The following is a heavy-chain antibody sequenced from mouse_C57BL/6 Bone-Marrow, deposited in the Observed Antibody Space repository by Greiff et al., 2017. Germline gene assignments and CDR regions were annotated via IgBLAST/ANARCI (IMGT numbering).Heavy chain of an antibody. CDR3: ANTMITRAYAMDY. V-gene: IGHV1-9*01. D-gene: IGHD2-1*01. Sequence: VQLQQSGAELMKPGASVKIPCKATGYTFSTYWIEWVRQRPGHGLVWIGEIFTGSGGTNYSEKFKGKATFTADTSSNTAYMQLSNLTSEDSAVYYCANTMITRAYAMDYWGQGTSVTVSS. CDR1: GYTFSTYW. CDR2: IFTGSGGT. J-gene: IGHJ4*01.